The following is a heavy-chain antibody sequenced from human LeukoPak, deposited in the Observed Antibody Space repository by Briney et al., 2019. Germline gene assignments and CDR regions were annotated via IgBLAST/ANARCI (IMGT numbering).Heavy chain of an antibody. D-gene: IGHD6-19*01. J-gene: IGHJ3*01. CDR3: ARVRFEGSSGWYKS. CDR2: ISAYNGNT. CDR1: GYTFTSYG. V-gene: IGHV1-18*04. Sequence: VASVKVSCKASGYTFTSYGISWVRQAPGQGLEWMGWISAYNGNTNHAQKLQGRVTMTTDTSTSTAYMELRSLRSDDTAVYYCARVRFEGSSGWYKSWGQGTMVTVSS.